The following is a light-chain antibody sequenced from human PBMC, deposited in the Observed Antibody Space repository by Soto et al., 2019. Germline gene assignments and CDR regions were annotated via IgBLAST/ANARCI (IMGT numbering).Light chain of an antibody. CDR2: DNN. J-gene: IGLJ3*02. CDR1: SSDIGNNY. V-gene: IGLV1-51*01. CDR3: GTWDSSLSAGGV. Sequence: QSVLTQPPSVSAAPGQKVTISCSGSSSDIGNNYVSWYQQVPGTAPKLLIYDNNKRPSGIPDRFSGPKSGTSATLDITGLQTGDEADYYCGTWDSSLSAGGVFGGGTKLTVL.